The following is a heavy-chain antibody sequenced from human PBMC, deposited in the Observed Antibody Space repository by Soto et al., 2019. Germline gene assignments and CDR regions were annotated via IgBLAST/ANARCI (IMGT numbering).Heavy chain of an antibody. CDR1: GLSFNIYW. CDR3: AGGMAGLDV. J-gene: IGHJ6*02. CDR2: INSDGSHT. Sequence: EVQLVESGGGLVQPGGSLRLSCAASGLSFNIYWMHWVRQVPGKGLVWLARINSDGSHTIYVDSVKGRCTISRDNAKNTVFLQMDSLRDEDTGVYYCAGGMAGLDVWGQGTTVTVSS. V-gene: IGHV3-74*01.